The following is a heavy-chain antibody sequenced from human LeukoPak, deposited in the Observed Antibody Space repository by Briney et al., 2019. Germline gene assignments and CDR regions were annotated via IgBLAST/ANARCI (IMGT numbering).Heavy chain of an antibody. D-gene: IGHD2-8*01. CDR3: AKVVVLGSPGAYCSKGVCHFDY. V-gene: IGHV3-30*02. J-gene: IGHJ4*02. Sequence: GGSLRLSCAASGFTFSSYGMHWVRQAPGKGLEWVAFIRYDGSNKYYADSVKGRFTISRDNSKNTLYLQMNILRAEDTDVYYCAKVVVLGSPGAYCSKGVCHFDYWGQGTLVTVSS. CDR1: GFTFSSYG. CDR2: IRYDGSNK.